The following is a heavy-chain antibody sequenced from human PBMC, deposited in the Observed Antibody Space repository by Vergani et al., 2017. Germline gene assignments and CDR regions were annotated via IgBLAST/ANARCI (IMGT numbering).Heavy chain of an antibody. V-gene: IGHV3-23*01. D-gene: IGHD3-22*01. CDR1: GFTFSSYA. Sequence: EVQLLESGGGLVQPGGSLRLSCAASGFTFSSYAMSWVRQAPWKGLEWVSTMSGSGGSTYYADSVKGRFTISRDNSKNTLYLQMNSLRAEDTAVYYCAKDSVYYYENYYYYYMDVWGKGTTVTVSS. J-gene: IGHJ6*03. CDR3: AKDSVYYYENYYYYYMDV. CDR2: MSGSGGST.